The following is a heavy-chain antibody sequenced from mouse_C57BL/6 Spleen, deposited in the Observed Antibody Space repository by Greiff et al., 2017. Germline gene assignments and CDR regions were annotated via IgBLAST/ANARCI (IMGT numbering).Heavy chain of an antibody. J-gene: IGHJ2*01. CDR2: ILPGSGST. V-gene: IGHV1-9*01. D-gene: IGHD1-1*01. CDR3: ARAGISPGRSSFDY. CDR1: GYTFTGYW. Sequence: VQLQQSGAELMKPGASVKLSCKATGYTFTGYWIEWVKQRPGHGLEWIGEILPGSGSTNYNEKFKGKATFPADTSSNTAYMQLSSLTTEDSAIYYGARAGISPGRSSFDYWGRGTTLTVSA.